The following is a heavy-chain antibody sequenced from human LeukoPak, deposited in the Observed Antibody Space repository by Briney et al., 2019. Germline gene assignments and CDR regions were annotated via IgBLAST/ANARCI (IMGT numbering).Heavy chain of an antibody. Sequence: GRSLRLSCAASGFTFSSYAMHWVRQAPGKGLEWVAVISYDGSNKYYADSVKGRFTISRDNSKNTLYLQMNSLRAEDTAVYYCARATYYYDSSGYHRGVSFDYWGQGTLVTVSS. V-gene: IGHV3-30-3*01. J-gene: IGHJ4*02. CDR3: ARATYYYDSSGYHRGVSFDY. CDR1: GFTFSSYA. CDR2: ISYDGSNK. D-gene: IGHD3-22*01.